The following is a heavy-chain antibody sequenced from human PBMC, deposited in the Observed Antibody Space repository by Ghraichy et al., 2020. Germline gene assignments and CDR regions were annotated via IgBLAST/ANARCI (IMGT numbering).Heavy chain of an antibody. Sequence: SQTLSLTCAVYGGSFSGYYWSWIRQPPGKGLEWIGEINHSGSTNYNPSLKSRVTISVDTSKNQFSLKLSSVTAADTAVYYCASYDFWSGYLNYWGQGTLVTVSS. CDR2: INHSGST. CDR3: ASYDFWSGYLNY. D-gene: IGHD3-3*01. CDR1: GGSFSGYY. V-gene: IGHV4-34*01. J-gene: IGHJ4*02.